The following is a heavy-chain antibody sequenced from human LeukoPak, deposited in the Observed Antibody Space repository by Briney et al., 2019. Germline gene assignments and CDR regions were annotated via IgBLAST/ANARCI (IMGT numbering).Heavy chain of an antibody. CDR2: INPNSGDT. CDR3: AREITRMIGPTDY. Sequence: ASVKVSCKASGYTFSGYYVHWVRQAPGQGLEWMGWINPNSGDTNYAQKFQGRVTMTRDTSISTAYMELSRLTSADTAVYYCAREITRMIGPTDYWGQGTLVTVSS. J-gene: IGHJ4*02. CDR1: GYTFSGYY. V-gene: IGHV1-2*02. D-gene: IGHD1-20*01.